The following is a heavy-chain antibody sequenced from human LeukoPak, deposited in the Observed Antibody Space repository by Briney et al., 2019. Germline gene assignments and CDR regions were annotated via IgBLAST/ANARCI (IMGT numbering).Heavy chain of an antibody. D-gene: IGHD3-9*01. Sequence: PSETLSLTCAVYGGSFSGYFWTWIRQPPGKGLEWLGEINHSGSTNYNPSLKSRVTISVDTSKNQFSLKLSSVTAADTAVYYCARHVGLRYFDWLPNYFDYWGQGTLVTVSS. CDR1: GGSFSGYF. V-gene: IGHV4-34*01. CDR3: ARHVGLRYFDWLPNYFDY. CDR2: INHSGST. J-gene: IGHJ4*02.